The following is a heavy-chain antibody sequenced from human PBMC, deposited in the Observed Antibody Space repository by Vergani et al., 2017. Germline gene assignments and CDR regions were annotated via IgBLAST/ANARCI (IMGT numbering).Heavy chain of an antibody. V-gene: IGHV3-48*03. CDR3: ASLITLRFLEWLPYPDAFDI. Sequence: EVQLVESGGGLVQPGRSLRLSCTASGFTFSSYEMNWVRQAPGKGLEWVSYISSSGSTIYYADSVKGRFTISRDNAKNSLYLQMNSLRAEDTAVYYCASLITLRFLEWLPYPDAFDIWGQGTMVTVSS. CDR2: ISSSGSTI. CDR1: GFTFSSYE. D-gene: IGHD3-3*01. J-gene: IGHJ3*02.